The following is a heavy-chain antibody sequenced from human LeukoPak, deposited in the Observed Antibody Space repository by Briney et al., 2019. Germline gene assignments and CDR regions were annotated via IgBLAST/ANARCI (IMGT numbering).Heavy chain of an antibody. Sequence: GRSLRLSCAASGFTFSGYAMDWVRQAPGKGLEWVAFMSYAGGDKQYLDSVKGRFTLSRDNSNNTLYLQMNSLTPDDTAVYYCARDQPGGELDYWGEGILVTVSS. CDR2: MSYAGGDK. V-gene: IGHV3-30-3*01. CDR1: GFTFSGYA. CDR3: ARDQPGGELDY. J-gene: IGHJ4*02. D-gene: IGHD3-16*01.